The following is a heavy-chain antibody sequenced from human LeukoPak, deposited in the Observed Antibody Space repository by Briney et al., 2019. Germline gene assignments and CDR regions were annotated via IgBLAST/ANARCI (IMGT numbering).Heavy chain of an antibody. CDR2: ISSSSSYI. CDR3: ARGVMGYSYGLVEYYYYYGMDV. CDR1: GFTFSSYS. J-gene: IGHJ6*02. V-gene: IGHV3-21*01. Sequence: GGSLRLSCAASGFTFSSYSMNWVRQAPGKGLEWVSSISSSSSYIYYADSVKGRFTISRDNAKNSLYLQMNSLRAEDTAVYYCARGVMGYSYGLVEYYYYYGMDVWGQGTTVTVSS. D-gene: IGHD5-18*01.